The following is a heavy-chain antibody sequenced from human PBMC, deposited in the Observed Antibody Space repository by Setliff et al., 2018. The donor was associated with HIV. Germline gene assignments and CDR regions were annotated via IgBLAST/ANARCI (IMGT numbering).Heavy chain of an antibody. V-gene: IGHV3-64*04. D-gene: IGHD3-10*01. Sequence: PGGSMRLSCSASGFTFSSYAMHWVRKAPGKGMEYVSAISINGGSTHYADSVKGRFTISRDNSKNTLYLQMNSLRAEDTAVYYCAKGGFRGVIITGDYWGQGTLVTVSS. CDR2: ISINGGST. J-gene: IGHJ4*02. CDR1: GFTFSSYA. CDR3: AKGGFRGVIITGDY.